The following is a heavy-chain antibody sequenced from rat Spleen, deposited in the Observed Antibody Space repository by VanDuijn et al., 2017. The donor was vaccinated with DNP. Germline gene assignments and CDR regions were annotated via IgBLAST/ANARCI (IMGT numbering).Heavy chain of an antibody. Sequence: EVQLVESGGGLVQPGRSLKLSCAASGFTFSYYGMAWVRQAPKKGLEWIASITGGSGITSYPDSVKGRFTISRDDSKSTLYLQMNSLRSEDTATYHCARRTGIVFDYWGQGVMVTVSS. D-gene: IGHD1-11*01. CDR2: ITGGSGIT. CDR3: ARRTGIVFDY. J-gene: IGHJ2*01. V-gene: IGHV5S13*01. CDR1: GFTFSYYG.